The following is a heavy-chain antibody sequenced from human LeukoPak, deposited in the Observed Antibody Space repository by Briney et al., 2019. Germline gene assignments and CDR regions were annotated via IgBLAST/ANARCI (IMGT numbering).Heavy chain of an antibody. CDR3: AAGAGWLIDW. D-gene: IGHD6-19*01. Sequence: QPGGPLRLSCAASGFTFSNYWMNWVRQAPGKGMEWVAIIEKDGSEILYVDSVKGRFTISRDNAKNSLYLQMNSLRAEDTAVYYCAAGAGWLIDWWGQGTLVTVSS. CDR1: GFTFSNYW. V-gene: IGHV3-7*01. CDR2: IEKDGSEI. J-gene: IGHJ4*02.